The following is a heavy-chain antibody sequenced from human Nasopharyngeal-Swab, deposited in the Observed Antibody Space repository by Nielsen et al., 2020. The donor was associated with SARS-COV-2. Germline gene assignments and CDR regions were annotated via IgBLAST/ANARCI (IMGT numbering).Heavy chain of an antibody. D-gene: IGHD1-26*01. CDR3: ASGRRAGATVLDY. CDR2: IYPGDSDT. J-gene: IGHJ4*02. CDR1: GYSFTSYW. V-gene: IGHV5-51*01. Sequence: GSLRLSCKGSGYSFTSYWIGWVRQMPGKGLEWMGIIYPGDSDTRYSPSFQGQVTISADKSISTAYLQWSSLKASDTAMYYCASGRRAGATVLDYWGQGTLVTVSS.